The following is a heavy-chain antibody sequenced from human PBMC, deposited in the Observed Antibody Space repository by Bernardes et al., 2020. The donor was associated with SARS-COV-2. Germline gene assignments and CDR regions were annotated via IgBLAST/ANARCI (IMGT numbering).Heavy chain of an antibody. D-gene: IGHD3-22*01. CDR2: ISAYNGNT. CDR3: AREGGKDNNGRYYSPDTFNI. V-gene: IGHV1-18*01. J-gene: IGHJ3*02. Sequence: ASVKVSCKASGYTFTSYGISWVRQAPGQGLEWMGWISAYNGNTNDAQKLQGRVTMTTDTSTSTAYMELRSLRSDDTAVYYCAREGGKDNNGRYYSPDTFNIWGQGTMVTVSS. CDR1: GYTFTSYG.